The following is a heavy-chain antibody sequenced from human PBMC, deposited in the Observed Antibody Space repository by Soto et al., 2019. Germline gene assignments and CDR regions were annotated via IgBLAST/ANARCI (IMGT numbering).Heavy chain of an antibody. CDR3: ARDSRGYYNPHLHYAMDV. D-gene: IGHD3-22*01. V-gene: IGHV1-18*01. CDR2: RSAYNGNT. CDR1: AYTFPTYG. J-gene: IGHJ6*02. Sequence: GASVKVSCKASAYTFPTYGINCVRQAPGQGLEWMGWRSAYNGNTDYAQKFQDRVTMTTDTSTSTAYMELRSLRSDDTAVYYCARDSRGYYNPHLHYAMDVWGQGTTVTVSS.